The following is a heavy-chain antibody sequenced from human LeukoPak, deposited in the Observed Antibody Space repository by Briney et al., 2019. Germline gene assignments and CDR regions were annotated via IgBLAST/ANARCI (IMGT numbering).Heavy chain of an antibody. D-gene: IGHD5-18*01. CDR2: ISGSGGST. CDR3: AKGMNTAMVTDAFDI. J-gene: IGHJ3*02. Sequence: GGSLRLSCAASGFTFNAYAMSWVRQAPGKGLEWVSGISGSGGSTYYADSVKGRFTISRDDSKSMLYLQMNSLRAEDTAVYYCAKGMNTAMVTDAFDIWGQGTMVTVSS. CDR1: GFTFNAYA. V-gene: IGHV3-23*01.